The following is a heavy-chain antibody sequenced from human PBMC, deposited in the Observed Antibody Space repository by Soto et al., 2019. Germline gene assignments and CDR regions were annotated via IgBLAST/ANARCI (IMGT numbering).Heavy chain of an antibody. V-gene: IGHV4-31*03. J-gene: IGHJ3*02. CDR3: ARDSGGGDSSGWGAFDI. Sequence: QVQLQESGPGLVKPSQTLSLTCTVSGGSISSGGYYWSWIRQHPGKGLEWIGYIYYSGSTYYNPSLKGRVTISVDPSKNQFSRKLGSVPAADTAVYYCARDSGGGDSSGWGAFDIWGQGTMVTVSS. D-gene: IGHD3-22*01. CDR1: GGSISSGGYY. CDR2: IYYSGST.